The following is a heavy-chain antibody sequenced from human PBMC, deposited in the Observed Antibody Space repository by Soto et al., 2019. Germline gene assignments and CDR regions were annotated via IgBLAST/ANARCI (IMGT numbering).Heavy chain of an antibody. CDR3: ARIYVVVPAVAYMDV. Sequence: SGPTLVNPTQTLTLTCTFSGFSLSTSGMCVSWIRQPPGKALEWLARIDWDDDKYYSTSLKTRLTISKDTSKNQVVLTMTNMDPVDTATHYCARIYVVVPAVAYMDVWGKGTTVTVSS. CDR2: IDWDDDK. CDR1: GFSLSTSGMC. D-gene: IGHD2-2*01. J-gene: IGHJ6*03. V-gene: IGHV2-70*11.